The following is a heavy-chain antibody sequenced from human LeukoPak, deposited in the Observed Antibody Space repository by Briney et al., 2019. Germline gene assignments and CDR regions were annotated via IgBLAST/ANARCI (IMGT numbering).Heavy chain of an antibody. CDR3: ARYCSSTSCSYGMDV. CDR1: GGSISSGGYS. Sequence: SQTLSLTCAVSGGSISSGGYSWSWIRQPPGKGLEWIGYIYHSGSTYYNPPLKSRVTISVDRSKNQFSLKLSSVTAADTAVYYCARYCSSTSCSYGMDVWGKGTTVTVSS. CDR2: IYHSGST. D-gene: IGHD2-2*01. J-gene: IGHJ6*04. V-gene: IGHV4-30-2*01.